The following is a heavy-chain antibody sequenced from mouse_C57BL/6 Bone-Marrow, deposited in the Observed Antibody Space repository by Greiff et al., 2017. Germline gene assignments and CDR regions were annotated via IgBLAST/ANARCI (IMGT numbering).Heavy chain of an antibody. CDR2: ISNGGGST. CDR3: ARPFAY. CDR1: GFTFSDYY. V-gene: IGHV5-12*01. Sequence: EVHLVESGGGLVQPGGSLKLSCAASGFTFSDYYMYWVRQTPEKRLEWVAYISNGGGSTYYPDTVKGRFTISRDNAKNTLYLQMSRLKSEDTAMYYCARPFAYWGQGTRVTVSA. J-gene: IGHJ3*01.